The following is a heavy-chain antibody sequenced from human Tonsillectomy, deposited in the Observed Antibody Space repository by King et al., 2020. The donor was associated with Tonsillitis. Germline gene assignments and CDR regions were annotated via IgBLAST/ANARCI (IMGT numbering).Heavy chain of an antibody. Sequence: QLVQSGAELKKPGESLRISCKGSTDTFTNYWIGWVRQMPGKGLEYMGIIFPRDSDTRYSPSFEGQVTISADKSISTAYLQWSSLKASDTATYYCARDSFGSNDAFDIWGQGTTVTVSS. V-gene: IGHV5-51*01. CDR2: IFPRDSDT. J-gene: IGHJ3*02. CDR1: TDTFTNYW. CDR3: ARDSFGSNDAFDI. D-gene: IGHD5-18*01.